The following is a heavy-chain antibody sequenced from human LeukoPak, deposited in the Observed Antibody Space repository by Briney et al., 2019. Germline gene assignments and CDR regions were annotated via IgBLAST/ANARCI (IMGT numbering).Heavy chain of an antibody. D-gene: IGHD5-24*01. V-gene: IGHV3-23*01. J-gene: IGHJ3*01. CDR2: IGASGEST. CDR1: GFTFSVAA. Sequence: GGSLRLSCAASGFTFSVAAMTWVRQAPGKGLEWVSLIGASGESTYYADSVKGRFTISRDNSKNTLSLQMNSLRVEGTAMYFCAKDIQLSTWGLGTMVTVSS. CDR3: AKDIQLST.